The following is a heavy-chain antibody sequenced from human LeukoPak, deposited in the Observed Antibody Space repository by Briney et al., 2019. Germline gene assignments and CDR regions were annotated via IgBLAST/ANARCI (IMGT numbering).Heavy chain of an antibody. CDR2: ISGSGAST. CDR1: GFTFSNFA. CDR3: ARGYYYGSLGFDY. J-gene: IGHJ4*02. D-gene: IGHD3-10*01. V-gene: IGHV3-23*01. Sequence: GGSLRLSCAASGFTFSNFAMSWVRQAPGKGLEWVSVISGSGASTYFADSVRGRFTISRDNSKNTLYLQMNSLRAEDTAVYYCARGYYYGSLGFDYWGQGTLVTVSS.